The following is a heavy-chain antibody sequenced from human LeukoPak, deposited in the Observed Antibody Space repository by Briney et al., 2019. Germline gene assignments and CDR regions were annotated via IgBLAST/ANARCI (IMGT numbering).Heavy chain of an antibody. D-gene: IGHD1-26*01. CDR2: IDPSDSYT. J-gene: IGHJ4*02. Sequence: GESLKISCKGSGYSFTSYWISWVRQMPGKGLEWMGRIDPSDSYTNYSPSFQGHVTISADKSISTAYLQWSSLKASDTAMYYCARHPGSYFDFVYWGQGTLVTVSS. CDR3: ARHPGSYFDFVY. CDR1: GYSFTSYW. V-gene: IGHV5-10-1*01.